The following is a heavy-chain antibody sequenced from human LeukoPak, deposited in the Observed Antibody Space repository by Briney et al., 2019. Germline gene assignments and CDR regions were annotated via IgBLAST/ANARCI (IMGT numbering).Heavy chain of an antibody. CDR3: ATIAVVGKPTP. V-gene: IGHV4-38-2*01. CDR1: GYSISSGYY. Sequence: SETLSLTCAVSGYSISSGYYWGWIRQPPGKGLEWIGSIYYSGSTYYNPSLKSRVTISIDTSKNQFSLRLTSVTAADTAVYHCATIAVVGKPTPWGQGTLVTVSS. D-gene: IGHD6-19*01. CDR2: IYYSGST. J-gene: IGHJ5*02.